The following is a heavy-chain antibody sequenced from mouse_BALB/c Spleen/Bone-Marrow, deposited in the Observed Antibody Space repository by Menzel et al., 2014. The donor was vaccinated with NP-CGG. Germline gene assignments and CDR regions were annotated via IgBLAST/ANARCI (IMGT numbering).Heavy chain of an antibody. CDR3: ARNANWLFTY. CDR2: INPGSGDT. J-gene: IGHJ3*01. CDR1: GYAFXTYL. D-gene: IGHD4-1*01. Sequence: VQLVESGAELVRPGASVKVSCKASGYAFXTYLIEWVKQRPGQGLEWIGVINPGSGDTHYNEKFKDKATLTADKSSSTAYMQLSSLTSDDSAVYFCARNANWLFTYWGQGTLVTVSA. V-gene: IGHV1-54*01.